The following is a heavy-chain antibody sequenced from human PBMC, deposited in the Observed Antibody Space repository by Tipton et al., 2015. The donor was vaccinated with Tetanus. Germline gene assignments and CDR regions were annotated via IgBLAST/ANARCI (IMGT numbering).Heavy chain of an antibody. CDR1: GDSISSGPYS. V-gene: IGHV4-31*02. CDR2: IYYSGTS. D-gene: IGHD1-26*01. Sequence: LRLSCTVSGDSISSGPYSWSWLRRHPGKGLELIGYIYYSGTSYISPSLTRRVSIAVDTSRNQFSLNLTSVTVADSAVYFCARGGLGGYLRDWGQGTLVIVSS. CDR3: ARGGLGGYLRD. J-gene: IGHJ4*02.